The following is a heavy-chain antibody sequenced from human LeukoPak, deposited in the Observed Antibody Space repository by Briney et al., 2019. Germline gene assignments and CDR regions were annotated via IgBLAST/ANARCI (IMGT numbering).Heavy chain of an antibody. CDR3: AKDLMSNTPGFYYYYGMDV. Sequence: GGSLRLSCAASGFTFSSYSMNWVRQAPGKGLEWVSAISGSGGSTYYADSVKGRFTISRDNSKNTLYLQMNSLRAEDTAVYYCAKDLMSNTPGFYYYYGMDVWGQGTTVTVSS. J-gene: IGHJ6*02. V-gene: IGHV3-23*01. CDR1: GFTFSSYS. CDR2: ISGSGGST. D-gene: IGHD2/OR15-2a*01.